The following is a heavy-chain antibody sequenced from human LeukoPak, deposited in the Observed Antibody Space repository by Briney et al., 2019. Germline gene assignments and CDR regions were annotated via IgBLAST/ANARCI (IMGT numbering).Heavy chain of an antibody. CDR1: GVSISSSSYY. V-gene: IGHV4-61*05. Sequence: SETLSLTCTVSGVSISSSSYYWGWIRQPPGKGLEWIGYMDYSGSSAYNPSLKSRVTISIDTSKKQFSLELSSVTAADTAIYFCARRKRGSGGPFDYWGQGTLVTVSS. J-gene: IGHJ4*02. D-gene: IGHD6-19*01. CDR2: MDYSGSS. CDR3: ARRKRGSGGPFDY.